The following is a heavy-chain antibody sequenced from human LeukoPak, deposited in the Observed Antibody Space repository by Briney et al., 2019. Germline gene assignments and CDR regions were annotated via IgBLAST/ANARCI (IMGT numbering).Heavy chain of an antibody. CDR1: GFTFSSYS. CDR2: ISSDSNYI. CDR3: ARDRSRVSDY. Sequence: GGSLRLSCAASGFTFSSYSMNWVRQAPGKGLEWVSAISSDSNYIYYADSVKGRFIISRDNAKNSLYLQMNSLRAEGTAVYYCARDRSRVSDYWGQGTLVTVSS. V-gene: IGHV3-21*01. J-gene: IGHJ4*02.